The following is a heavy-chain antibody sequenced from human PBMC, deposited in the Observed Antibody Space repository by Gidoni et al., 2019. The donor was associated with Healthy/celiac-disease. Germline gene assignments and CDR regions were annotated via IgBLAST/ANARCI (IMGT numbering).Heavy chain of an antibody. J-gene: IGHJ4*02. CDR1: GFTFSSYS. D-gene: IGHD6-19*01. CDR3: ARVTGSGWYYDY. V-gene: IGHV3-21*01. CDR2: ISSSSSYI. Sequence: EVQLVESGGGLVKPGGSLRLSCAASGFTFSSYSMNWVRQAPGKGLEGVSSISSSSSYIYYADSVKGRFTISRDNAKNSLYLQMNSLRAEDTAVYYCARVTGSGWYYDYWGQGTLVTVSS.